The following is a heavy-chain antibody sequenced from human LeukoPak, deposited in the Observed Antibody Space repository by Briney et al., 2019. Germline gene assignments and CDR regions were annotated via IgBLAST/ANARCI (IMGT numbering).Heavy chain of an antibody. Sequence: SETLSLTCAVYGGSFSGYYWGWIRQPPGKGLEWIGEINHSGSTNYNPSLKSRVTISVDTSKNQFSLKLSSVTAADTAVYYCARGPQRAFDIWGQGTMVTVSS. CDR1: GGSFSGYY. CDR3: ARGPQRAFDI. CDR2: INHSGST. J-gene: IGHJ3*02. V-gene: IGHV4-34*01.